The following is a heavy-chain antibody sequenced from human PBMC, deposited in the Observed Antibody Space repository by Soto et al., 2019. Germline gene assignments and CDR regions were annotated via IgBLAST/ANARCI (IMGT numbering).Heavy chain of an antibody. J-gene: IGHJ4*02. CDR1: GGSFSGYY. CDR2: INHSGST. V-gene: IGHV4-34*01. Sequence: SETLSLTCAVYGGSFSGYYWSWIRQPPGKGLEWIGEINHSGSTNYNPPLKSRVTISVDTSKNQFSLKLSSVTAADTAVYYCARGRYNSGGTPFDYWGQGTLVTVSS. CDR3: ARGRYNSGGTPFDY. D-gene: IGHD2-15*01.